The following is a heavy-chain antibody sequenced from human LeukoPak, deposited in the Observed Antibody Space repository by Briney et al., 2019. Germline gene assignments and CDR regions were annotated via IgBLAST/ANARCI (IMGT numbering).Heavy chain of an antibody. CDR1: GFTFSNAW. CDR3: TTDPLAYCGGDCYPPFDY. V-gene: IGHV3-15*01. D-gene: IGHD2-21*02. CDR2: IKSKTDGGTT. J-gene: IGHJ4*02. Sequence: PGGSLRLSCAASGFTFSNAWMSWVRQGPGKGLERVGRIKSKTDGGTTDYAAPVKGRFTISRDDSKNTLYLQMNSLKTEDTAVYYCTTDPLAYCGGDCYPPFDYWGQGTLVTVSS.